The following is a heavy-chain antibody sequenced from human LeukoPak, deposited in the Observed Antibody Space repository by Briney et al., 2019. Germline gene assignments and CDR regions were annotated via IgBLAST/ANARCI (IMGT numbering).Heavy chain of an antibody. Sequence: ASVKVSCKASNYTFTNYGISWVRQAPGQGLEWMGWISAYNGNTNYAQTLQGRVTMTTDTSTTTAYMELRSLRSDDTAVYYCARGLAAPKGLGIEYWGQGTLVTVSS. CDR2: ISAYNGNT. CDR3: ARGLAAPKGLGIEY. J-gene: IGHJ4*02. CDR1: NYTFTNYG. D-gene: IGHD6-13*01. V-gene: IGHV1-18*01.